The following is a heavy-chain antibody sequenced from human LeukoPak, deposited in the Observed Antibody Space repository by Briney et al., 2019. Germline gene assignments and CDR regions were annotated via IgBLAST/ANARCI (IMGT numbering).Heavy chain of an antibody. CDR2: IYYSGST. Sequence: SQTLSLTCTVSGGSISSSSYYWGWIRQPPGKGLEWIGSIYYSGSTYYSPSLKSRVTISVDTSKNQFSLKLSSVTAADTAVYYCARSNLAHDSSGYRTNWFDPWGQGTLVTVSS. V-gene: IGHV4-39*07. J-gene: IGHJ5*02. CDR1: GGSISSSSYY. CDR3: ARSNLAHDSSGYRTNWFDP. D-gene: IGHD3-22*01.